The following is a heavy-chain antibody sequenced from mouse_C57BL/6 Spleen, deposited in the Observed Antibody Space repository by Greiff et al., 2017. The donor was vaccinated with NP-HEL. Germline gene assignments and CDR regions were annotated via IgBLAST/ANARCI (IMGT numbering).Heavy chain of an antibody. D-gene: IGHD2-3*01. Sequence: QVQLQQPGAELVKPGASVKLSCKASGYTFTSYWMQWVKQRPGQGLEWIGEIDPSDSYTNYNQKFKGKATLTVDTSSSTAYMQLSSLTSEDSAVYYCARRGIYDGYYVRYFDVWGTGTTVTVSS. CDR1: GYTFTSYW. V-gene: IGHV1-50*01. J-gene: IGHJ1*03. CDR2: IDPSDSYT. CDR3: ARRGIYDGYYVRYFDV.